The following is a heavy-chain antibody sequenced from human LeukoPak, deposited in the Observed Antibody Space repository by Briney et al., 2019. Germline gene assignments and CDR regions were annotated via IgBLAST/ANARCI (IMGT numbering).Heavy chain of an antibody. CDR3: ARDLGRDYGFWSGYYRYYYYYYMDV. J-gene: IGHJ6*03. CDR2: IIPILGIA. CDR1: GGTFSSYT. Sequence: SVKVSCKASGGTFSSYTISWVRQAPGQGLEWMGRIIPILGIANYAQKFQGRVTITADKSTSTAYMELSSLRSEDTAVYYCARDLGRDYGFWSGYYRYYYYYYMDVWGKGTTVTVSS. V-gene: IGHV1-69*04. D-gene: IGHD3-3*01.